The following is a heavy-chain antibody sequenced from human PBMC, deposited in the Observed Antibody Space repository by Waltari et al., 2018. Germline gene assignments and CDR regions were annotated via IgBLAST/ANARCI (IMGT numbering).Heavy chain of an antibody. J-gene: IGHJ4*02. D-gene: IGHD4-17*01. CDR1: GFTFSSYS. V-gene: IGHV3-23*04. CDR2: ISGSGGST. CDR3: AKPHDYGDYYFDY. Sequence: EVQLVESGGGLVQPGGSLRLSCAASGFTFSSYSMNWVRQAPGKGLEWVSAISGSGGSTYDADAVKGRFTISRDNSKNTLYLQMNSLRAEDTAVYYCAKPHDYGDYYFDYWGQGTLVTVSS.